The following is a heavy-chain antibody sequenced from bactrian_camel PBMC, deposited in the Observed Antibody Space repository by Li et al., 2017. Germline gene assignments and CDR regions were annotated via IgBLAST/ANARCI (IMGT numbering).Heavy chain of an antibody. CDR3: VADPSVFPVCRIGVMRTDY. CDR2: IDRDGIT. J-gene: IGHJ4*01. V-gene: IGHV3S53*01. Sequence: VQLVESGGGSVQAGGSLTLSCEAPGYMDRNYCMGWFRQAPEKQRDGVAAIDRDGITCYADSVKGRFTISQDRAKNTLYLQMNSLKPEDSALYYCVADPSVFPVCRIGVMRTDYRGQGTQVTVS. CDR1: GYMDRNYC.